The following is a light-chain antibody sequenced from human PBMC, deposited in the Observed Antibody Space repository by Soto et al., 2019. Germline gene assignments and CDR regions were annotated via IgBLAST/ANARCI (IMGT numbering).Light chain of an antibody. J-gene: IGKJ1*01. Sequence: EFVLTQSPGTLSMSPGERATLSCRASHSISSSYLAWYQQKPGQAPRLFIYGASNRAAGIPDRFSGSGSGTDFTLTISRLEPEDFAVYYCQQYGSSPWTFGQGTKVEIK. CDR3: QQYGSSPWT. CDR1: HSISSSY. CDR2: GAS. V-gene: IGKV3-20*01.